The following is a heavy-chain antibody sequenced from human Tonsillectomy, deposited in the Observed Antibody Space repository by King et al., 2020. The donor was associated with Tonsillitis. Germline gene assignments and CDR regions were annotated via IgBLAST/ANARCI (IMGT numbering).Heavy chain of an antibody. V-gene: IGHV3-21*01. J-gene: IGHJ4*02. Sequence: VQLVESGGGLVKPGGSLRLSCAASGFTFSSYSMNWVRQAPGKGLEWVSSISSSSSYIYYADSVKGRFTISRDNAKNSLYLQMNSLRAEDTAVYYCAREGLLWFGELFDRRPFVDYWGQGTLVTVSS. CDR3: AREGLLWFGELFDRRPFVDY. CDR2: ISSSSSYI. D-gene: IGHD3-10*01. CDR1: GFTFSSYS.